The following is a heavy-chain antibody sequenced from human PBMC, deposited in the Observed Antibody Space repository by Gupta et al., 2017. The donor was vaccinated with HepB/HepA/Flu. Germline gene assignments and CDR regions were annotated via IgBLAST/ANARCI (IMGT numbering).Heavy chain of an antibody. J-gene: IGHJ3*02. D-gene: IGHD4-17*01. Sequence: EVQLVESGGGLVQPGGSLRLSCAVSGFTFSNYWMSWVRQAPGKGLEWVANIKQDGREGYYVDSVKGRFTISRDNAKNSLYLQMNSLRAEDTAMYYCARGDYDDSSFQDAFDIWGQGTMVTVSS. V-gene: IGHV3-7*01. CDR1: GFTFSNYW. CDR3: ARGDYDDSSFQDAFDI. CDR2: IKQDGREG.